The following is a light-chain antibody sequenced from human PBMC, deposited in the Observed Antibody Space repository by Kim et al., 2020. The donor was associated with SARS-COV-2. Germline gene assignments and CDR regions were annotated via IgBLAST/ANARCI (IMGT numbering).Light chain of an antibody. CDR3: GTWDSSLSVVV. J-gene: IGLJ3*02. V-gene: IGLV1-51*01. CDR2: DND. CDR1: SSNYGNIF. Sequence: VIAPVSGSSSNYGNIFGSRYHPLPQAAPKLLIYDNDERPSRIPDRFSGSKSGTSAALDITGLQTGDEADYYCGTWDSSLSVVVFGGGTQLTVL.